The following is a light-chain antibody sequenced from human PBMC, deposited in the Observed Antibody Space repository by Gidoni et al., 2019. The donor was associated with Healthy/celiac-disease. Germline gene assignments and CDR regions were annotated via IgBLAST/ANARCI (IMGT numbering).Light chain of an antibody. J-gene: IGKJ1*01. V-gene: IGKV3-15*01. CDR2: GAS. Sequence: EIVMTQSPATLPVSPGERATLSCRASQSLSSNLARYQQKPGQAPRLLIYGASTRATGIPDRFSGSVSGTEFTLTISSLQSEDFAVYYCQQYNNWPPLTFGQGTKVEIK. CDR1: QSLSSN. CDR3: QQYNNWPPLT.